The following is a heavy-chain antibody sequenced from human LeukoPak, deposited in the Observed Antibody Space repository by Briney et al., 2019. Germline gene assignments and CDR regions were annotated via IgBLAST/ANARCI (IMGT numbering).Heavy chain of an antibody. Sequence: GESLKISCKGSGYRFTSYWIGWVRQMPGKGLEWMGIIYPGESDTRYSPSFQGQVTISADKSISTAYLQWSSLKASDTAMYYCARPIAVAFDAFDIWGQGTMVTVSS. CDR1: GYRFTSYW. CDR3: ARPIAVAFDAFDI. CDR2: IYPGESDT. D-gene: IGHD6-19*01. V-gene: IGHV5-51*01. J-gene: IGHJ3*02.